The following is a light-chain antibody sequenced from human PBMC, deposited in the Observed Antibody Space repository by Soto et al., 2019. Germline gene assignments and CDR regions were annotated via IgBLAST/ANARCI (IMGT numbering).Light chain of an antibody. V-gene: IGKV1-39*01. CDR2: SAS. Sequence: DIQMTQSPSSLSASVGDRVTISCRAGQSISTYLNWYQQKPGTAPSLLIYSASSVKAGVPPRFSGSGSGRDFTLTISSLRPEDTAIYFCQQSYTSPPWTFGQGTKVEIK. J-gene: IGKJ1*01. CDR3: QQSYTSPPWT. CDR1: QSISTY.